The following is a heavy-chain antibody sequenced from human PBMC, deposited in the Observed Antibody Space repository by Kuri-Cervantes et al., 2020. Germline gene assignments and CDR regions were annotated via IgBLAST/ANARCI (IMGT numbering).Heavy chain of an antibody. J-gene: IGHJ5*02. Sequence: GGSLRLSCAASGFTFDDYAMHWVRQAPGKGLEWVSGISWNSGSIGYADSVKGRFTISRDNAKNSLYLQMNSMRAEDTALYYCAKADGYCSGGSCYPFDPWGQGTLVTVSS. CDR2: ISWNSGSI. CDR3: AKADGYCSGGSCYPFDP. V-gene: IGHV3-9*01. CDR1: GFTFDDYA. D-gene: IGHD2-15*01.